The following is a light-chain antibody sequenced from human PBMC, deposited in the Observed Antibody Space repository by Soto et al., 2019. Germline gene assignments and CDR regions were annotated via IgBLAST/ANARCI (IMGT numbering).Light chain of an antibody. CDR3: QQRSDWPIT. V-gene: IGKV3-11*01. J-gene: IGKJ5*01. CDR1: QSVASY. Sequence: EIVLTQSPATLSLSPGERATLSCRASQSVASYLAWYQQKPGQAPSLLIYGASNRATGIPARFSGSGSGSDFNLTISSLEPADFAVYYCQQRSDWPITFGQGTRLEI. CDR2: GAS.